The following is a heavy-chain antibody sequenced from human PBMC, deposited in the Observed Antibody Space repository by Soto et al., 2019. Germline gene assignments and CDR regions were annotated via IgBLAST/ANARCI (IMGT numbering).Heavy chain of an antibody. CDR2: IYWDDDK. V-gene: IGHV2-5*02. J-gene: IGHJ5*02. CDR1: GFSLSTSGVG. Sequence: QITLKESGPTLVKPTQTLTLTCTFSGFSLSTSGVGVGWIRQPPGKALEWLALIYWDDDKRYSPSLKSRLTIPKDTSNNQVVLTMTTMDPVDTATYYCAPSRIVGARSTWFDPWGQGTLVTVSS. D-gene: IGHD1-26*01. CDR3: APSRIVGARSTWFDP.